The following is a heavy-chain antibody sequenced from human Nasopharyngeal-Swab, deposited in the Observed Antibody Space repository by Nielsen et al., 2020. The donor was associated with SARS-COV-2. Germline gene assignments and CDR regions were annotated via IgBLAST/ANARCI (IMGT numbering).Heavy chain of an antibody. V-gene: IGHV3-48*04. CDR2: IGVTSSTR. CDR3: ARGGSSWPHWHFDL. D-gene: IGHD6-13*01. Sequence: GESLKISCAASGFIFSNYNMNWVRQAPGEGLEWVSYIGVTSSTRYYADSLRGRFTISRDNAKNSLYLQMNSLRAEDTAVYYCARGGSSWPHWHFDLWGRGTLVTVSS. J-gene: IGHJ2*01. CDR1: GFIFSNYN.